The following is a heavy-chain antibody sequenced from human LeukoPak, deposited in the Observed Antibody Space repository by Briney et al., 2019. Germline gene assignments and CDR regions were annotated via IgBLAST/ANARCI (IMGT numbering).Heavy chain of an antibody. V-gene: IGHV4-61*02. CDR2: IYTSGST. Sequence: SETLSLTCTVSGGSISSGSYYWSWIRQPAGKGLEWIGRIYTSGSTNYDPSLKSRVTISVGTSKNQFSLKLSSVTAADTAVYYCARGPTYCSSSSCLQGEWGQGTLVTVSS. J-gene: IGHJ4*02. D-gene: IGHD2-15*01. CDR3: ARGPTYCSSSSCLQGE. CDR1: GGSISSGSYY.